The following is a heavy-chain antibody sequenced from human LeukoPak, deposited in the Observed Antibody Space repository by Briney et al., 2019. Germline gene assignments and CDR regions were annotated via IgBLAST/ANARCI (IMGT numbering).Heavy chain of an antibody. Sequence: GGSLRLSCAASGFTFSSYGMHWVRQAPGRGLEWISYISGRATNTEYADSVKARFTISRDNAENTLYLQMDNLRAEDTAVYYCAREGGGYRLFEFWGQGLLVTVSS. CDR2: ISGRATNT. CDR3: AREGGGYRLFEF. CDR1: GFTFSSYG. J-gene: IGHJ4*02. D-gene: IGHD2-15*01. V-gene: IGHV3-48*04.